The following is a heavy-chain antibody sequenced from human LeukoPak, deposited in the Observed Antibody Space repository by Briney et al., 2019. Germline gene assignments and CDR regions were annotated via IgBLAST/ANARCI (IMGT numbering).Heavy chain of an antibody. CDR2: IYYSGST. V-gene: IGHV4-39*01. D-gene: IGHD3-9*01. CDR1: GGSISGSTHF. CDR3: ARQGILTAYY. Sequence: DPSETLSLTCTVSGGSISGSTHFWGWIRQPPGKGLEWIGSIYYSGSTHHNPSLKSRVTISVDTSKNQFSLKLNSVTAADTAVYYCARQGILTAYYWGQGTLVTVSS. J-gene: IGHJ4*02.